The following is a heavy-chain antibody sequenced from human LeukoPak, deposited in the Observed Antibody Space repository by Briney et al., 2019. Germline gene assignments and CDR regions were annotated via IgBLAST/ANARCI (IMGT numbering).Heavy chain of an antibody. V-gene: IGHV4-39*07. CDR3: ARGERLTMVRGVLDY. J-gene: IGHJ4*02. D-gene: IGHD3-10*01. CDR2: GHYSGNT. Sequence: SETLSLTCTVSGGSISAISGGPYYWGWIRQPPGKGLEWIGSGHYSGNTYNPSLKSRVTISIDTSKNQFSLKLSSVTAADTAVYYCARGERLTMVRGVLDYWGQGTLVTVSS. CDR1: GGSISAISGGPYY.